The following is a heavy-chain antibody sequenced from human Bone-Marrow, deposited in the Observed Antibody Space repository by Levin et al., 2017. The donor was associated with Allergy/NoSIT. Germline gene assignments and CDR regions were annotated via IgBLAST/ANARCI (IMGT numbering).Heavy chain of an antibody. CDR1: GGSISSSNW. V-gene: IGHV4-4*02. Sequence: PSQTLSLTCAVSGGSISSSNWWTWVRQPPGTGLEWIGEVYHTGSTNYKSSLKSRVTMSVDKSENQCSLTLTSVTAADTALYYCATRKEPGDAFDIWGRGTMVTVSS. CDR3: ATRKEPGDAFDI. D-gene: IGHD1-14*01. CDR2: VYHTGST. J-gene: IGHJ3*02.